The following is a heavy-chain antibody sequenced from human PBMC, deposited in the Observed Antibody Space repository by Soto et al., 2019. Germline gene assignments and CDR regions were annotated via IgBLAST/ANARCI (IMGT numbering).Heavy chain of an antibody. V-gene: IGHV5-51*01. CDR3: ARQAAAGKYYYAMDV. J-gene: IGHJ6*02. Sequence: PGESLKISCKGSGYSFTTYWIGWVLQMPWKGLEGMVIIYPGDSDTRYSPSFQGQVTISADKSINTTYLQWSSLKASDTAIYYCARQAAAGKYYYAMDVWGQGTTVTVSS. D-gene: IGHD6-13*01. CDR2: IYPGDSDT. CDR1: GYSFTTYW.